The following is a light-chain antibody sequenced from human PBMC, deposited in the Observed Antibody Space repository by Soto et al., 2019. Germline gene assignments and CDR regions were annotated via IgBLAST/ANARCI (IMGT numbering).Light chain of an antibody. J-gene: IGLJ1*01. CDR1: NIGTKS. Sequence: YDLTQPPSVSVSPGQTASITSGRDNIGTKSVHWYQQRPGQAAVVAVYDDKKRLSDIPERFSGSNAGNMATLTISSVETGDEGEYYCRVCSRFSDHNVIFGDGTKVTV. V-gene: IGLV3-21*02. CDR3: RVCSRFSDHNVI. CDR2: DDK.